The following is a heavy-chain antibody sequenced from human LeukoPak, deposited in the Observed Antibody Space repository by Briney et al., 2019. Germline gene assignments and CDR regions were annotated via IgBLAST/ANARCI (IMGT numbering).Heavy chain of an antibody. V-gene: IGHV1-2*02. J-gene: IGHJ6*02. D-gene: IGHD3-3*01. CDR2: INPNSVGT. Sequence: ASVKVSCKASGYTFTGYYMHWVRQAPGQGLEWMGWINPNSVGTNYAQKFQGRVTMTRDTSISTAYMELSRLRSDDTAVYYCARDRYYDFWSGPNWAILNYYGMDVWGQGTTVTVSS. CDR3: ARDRYYDFWSGPNWAILNYYGMDV. CDR1: GYTFTGYY.